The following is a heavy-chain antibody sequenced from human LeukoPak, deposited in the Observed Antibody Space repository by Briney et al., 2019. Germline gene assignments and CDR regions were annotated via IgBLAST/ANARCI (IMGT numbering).Heavy chain of an antibody. Sequence: PSETLSLTCTVSGYSISSGYYWGWIRQPPGKGLEWIGSIYHSGSTYYNPSLKSRVTISVDTSKNQFSLKLSSVTAADTAVYYCARFFRPVRGANDAFDIWGQGTMVTVSS. J-gene: IGHJ3*02. D-gene: IGHD1-26*01. V-gene: IGHV4-38-2*02. CDR2: IYHSGST. CDR1: GYSISSGYY. CDR3: ARFFRPVRGANDAFDI.